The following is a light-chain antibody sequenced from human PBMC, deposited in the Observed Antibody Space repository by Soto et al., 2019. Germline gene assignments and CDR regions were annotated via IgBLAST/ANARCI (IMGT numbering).Light chain of an antibody. V-gene: IGLV1-40*01. CDR1: SSNIGPGYD. CDR3: QSFDSSLSGWL. J-gene: IGLJ3*02. CDR2: GDT. Sequence: QPVLTQPPSVSGAPGQRVTISCTGSSSNIGPGYDVHWYQQLPGTAPKLLISGDTIRPSGVPDRFSGSKSGTSASLAITGLRAEDEADYYCQSFDSSLSGWLFGGGTKVTVL.